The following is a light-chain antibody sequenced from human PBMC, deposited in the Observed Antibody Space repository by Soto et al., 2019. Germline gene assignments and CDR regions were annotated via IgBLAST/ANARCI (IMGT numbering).Light chain of an antibody. V-gene: IGLV1-40*01. CDR1: SSNIGATYH. J-gene: IGLJ3*02. CDR3: QSYDSSLSGSV. CDR2: GNS. Sequence: QSVLTQPPSVSGAPGQRVTISCTGSSSNIGATYHVHWYQQLPGTAPNLLIYGNSNRPSGVPDRFSGSKSGTSASLAITGLQAEDEADYYCQSYDSSLSGSVFGGGTKLTVL.